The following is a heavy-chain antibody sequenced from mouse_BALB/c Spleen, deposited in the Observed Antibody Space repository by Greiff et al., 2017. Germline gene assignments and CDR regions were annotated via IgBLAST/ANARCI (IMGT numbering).Heavy chain of an antibody. Sequence: EVQLVESGPGLVKPSQSLSLTCTVTGYSITSDYAWNWIRQFPGNKLEWMGYISYSGSTSYNPSLKSRISITRDTSKNQFFLQLNSVTTEDTATYYCARRTYYGYHAYWGQGTLVTVSA. CDR2: ISYSGST. CDR3: ARRTYYGYHAY. V-gene: IGHV3-2*02. D-gene: IGHD1-2*01. J-gene: IGHJ3*01. CDR1: GYSITSDYA.